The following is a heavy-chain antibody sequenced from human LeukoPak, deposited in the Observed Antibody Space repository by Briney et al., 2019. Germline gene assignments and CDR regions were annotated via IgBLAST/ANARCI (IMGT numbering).Heavy chain of an antibody. CDR3: TRYDFWSGYYQENFDY. V-gene: IGHV3-49*03. Sequence: GGSLRLSCTASGFTFGDYAMSWFRQAPGKGLEWVGFIRSKAYGGTTEYAASVKGRFTISRDDSKSIAYLQMNSLKTEDTAVYYCTRYDFWSGYYQENFDYWGQGTLVTVSS. CDR1: GFTFGDYA. D-gene: IGHD3-3*01. CDR2: IRSKAYGGTT. J-gene: IGHJ4*02.